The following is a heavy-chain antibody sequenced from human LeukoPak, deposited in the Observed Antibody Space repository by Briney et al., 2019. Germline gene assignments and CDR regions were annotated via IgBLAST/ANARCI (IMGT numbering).Heavy chain of an antibody. CDR2: FYNRGSP. Sequence: ETLSLTCSVSGGSITSGDYRWGWNRQSPGKGLEWIGSFYNRGSPYYNPSLKSRVTISLDTSKNQFSLKLTSVTAADTAIYYCARQFDYWGPGTLVTVSS. V-gene: IGHV4-39*01. CDR1: GGSITSGDYR. J-gene: IGHJ4*02. CDR3: ARQFDY.